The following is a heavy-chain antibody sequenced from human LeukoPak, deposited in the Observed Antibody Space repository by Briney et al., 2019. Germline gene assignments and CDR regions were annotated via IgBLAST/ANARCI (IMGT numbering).Heavy chain of an antibody. V-gene: IGHV3-33*08. CDR2: IWYDGSNK. CDR3: AREAYGDYSGFDY. D-gene: IGHD4-17*01. J-gene: IGHJ4*02. CDR1: GFTFSSYG. Sequence: GGSLRLSCAASGFTFSSYGMHWVRQAPGKGLEWVAVIWYDGSNKYYADSVKGRFTISRDNSKNTLYLQMNSLRAEDMAVYYCAREAYGDYSGFDYWGQGTLVTVSS.